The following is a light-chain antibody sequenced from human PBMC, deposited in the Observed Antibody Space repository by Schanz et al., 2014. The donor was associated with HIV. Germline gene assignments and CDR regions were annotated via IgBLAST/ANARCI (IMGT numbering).Light chain of an antibody. J-gene: IGLJ2*01. Sequence: QSALTQPASVSGSPGQSITISCTGANSDVGSYNLVSWYQQHPGKAPKLMIFEVSKRPSGISDRFSGPKSGNTASLTISGLQSDDEADYFCCSFAGSNSLLFGGGTKLTVL. V-gene: IGLV2-23*02. CDR1: NSDVGSYNL. CDR2: EVS. CDR3: CSFAGSNSLL.